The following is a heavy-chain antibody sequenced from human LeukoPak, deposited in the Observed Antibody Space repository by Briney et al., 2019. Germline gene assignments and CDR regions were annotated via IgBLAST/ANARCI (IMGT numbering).Heavy chain of an antibody. V-gene: IGHV3-48*03. CDR2: IISSGSTI. CDR3: ARAIGDFGRYGVDV. CDR1: GLTFSSYE. Sequence: GGSLRLSCAASGLTFSSYEMKWVGQAPGKGVQWVLYIISSGSTIYYVPSVKGRFTISRDTAKNSLYLQINSLRVEDTAVYYCARAIGDFGRYGVDVWGQGTPITVFS. J-gene: IGHJ6*02. D-gene: IGHD4-17*01.